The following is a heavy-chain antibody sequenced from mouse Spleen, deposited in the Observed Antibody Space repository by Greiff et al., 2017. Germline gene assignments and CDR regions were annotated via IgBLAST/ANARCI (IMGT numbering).Heavy chain of an antibody. J-gene: IGHJ2*01. V-gene: IGHV1-55*01. CDR1: GYTFTSYW. Sequence: VQLQQPGAELVKPGASVKMSCKASGYTFTSYWITWVQQSPGQGLEWIGDIYPGSGSTNYNEKFKSKVTLTVDTSSSTAYMQLSSLTSEDSAVYYCARERSGSSLLDYWGQGTTLTVSS. D-gene: IGHD1-1*01. CDR3: ARERSGSSLLDY. CDR2: IYPGSGST.